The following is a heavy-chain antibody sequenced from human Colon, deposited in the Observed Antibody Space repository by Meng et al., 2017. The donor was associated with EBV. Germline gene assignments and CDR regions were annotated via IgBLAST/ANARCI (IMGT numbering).Heavy chain of an antibody. CDR1: GASISSNNW. J-gene: IGHJ4*02. CDR3: ARGNAYNAPSFDY. D-gene: IGHD5-24*01. Sequence: VQRQESGPGLVGPSGTLSPTCAVSGASISSNNWWSWVRQPPGKGLEWIGEIYHGGNTNYNPSLKSRVTISVDRSNDQFSLSLSSVTAADTAVYYCARGNAYNAPSFDYWGQGTLVTVAS. CDR2: IYHGGNT. V-gene: IGHV4-4*02.